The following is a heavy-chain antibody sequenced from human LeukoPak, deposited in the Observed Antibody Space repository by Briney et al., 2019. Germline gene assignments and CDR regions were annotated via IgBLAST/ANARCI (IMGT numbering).Heavy chain of an antibody. CDR1: GFTFSSYW. D-gene: IGHD3-22*01. CDR2: IKQDGSEK. Sequence: PGGSLRLSCAASGFTFSSYWMSWVRQAPGKGLEWVANIKQDGSEKYYVDSVKGRFTISRDNAKNSLYLQMNSLRAEDTAVYYCARGMYYYDSSGYYPAPDYWGQGTLVTVSS. CDR3: ARGMYYYDSSGYYPAPDY. J-gene: IGHJ4*02. V-gene: IGHV3-7*03.